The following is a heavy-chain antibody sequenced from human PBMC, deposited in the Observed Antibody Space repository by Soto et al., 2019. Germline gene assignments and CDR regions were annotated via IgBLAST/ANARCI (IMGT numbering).Heavy chain of an antibody. Sequence: PGGSLRLSCAASGFTCSSYAMHWVRQAPGKGLEWVAVISYDGSNKYYADSVKGRFTISRGNSKNTLYLQMNSLRAEDTAVYYCASSGITMIVVAGAFDIWGQGTMVTVSS. D-gene: IGHD3-22*01. V-gene: IGHV3-30-3*01. CDR2: ISYDGSNK. CDR1: GFTCSSYA. CDR3: ASSGITMIVVAGAFDI. J-gene: IGHJ3*02.